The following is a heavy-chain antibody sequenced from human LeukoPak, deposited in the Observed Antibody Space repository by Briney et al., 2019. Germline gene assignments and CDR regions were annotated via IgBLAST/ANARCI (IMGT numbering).Heavy chain of an antibody. V-gene: IGHV3-23*01. J-gene: IGHJ5*02. CDR3: AKDSGGWLVPLDNWFDP. CDR1: GFTFSSYW. D-gene: IGHD6-19*01. Sequence: GGSLRLSCAASGFTFSSYWMSWVRQAPEKGLEWVSGISGSGGSIYYADSVKGRFTISRDNSKNTLYLQMNSLRAEDTAVYYCAKDSGGWLVPLDNWFDPWGQGTLVTVSS. CDR2: ISGSGGSI.